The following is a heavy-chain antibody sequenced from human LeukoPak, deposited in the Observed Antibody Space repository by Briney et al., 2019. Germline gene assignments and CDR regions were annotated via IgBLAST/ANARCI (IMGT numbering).Heavy chain of an antibody. V-gene: IGHV1-8*01. CDR2: MNPNSGNT. Sequence: ASVKVSCKASGYTFTSYDINWVRQATGQGLEWMGWMNPNSGNTGYAQKFQGRVTMTRNTSISTAYMELSSLRSEDTAVYYCARDIVVVVAATGGLDYWGQGTLVTVSS. CDR3: ARDIVVVVAATGGLDY. D-gene: IGHD2-15*01. CDR1: GYTFTSYD. J-gene: IGHJ4*02.